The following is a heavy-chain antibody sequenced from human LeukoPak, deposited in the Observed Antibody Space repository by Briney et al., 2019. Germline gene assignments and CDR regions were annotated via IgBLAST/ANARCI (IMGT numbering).Heavy chain of an antibody. CDR3: ARSPVLLDY. Sequence: GASVKLSCKASGYTFIAYHMHWVRQPPGQGLEWMGIISPSGASTTYAQKFQGRVTMTGDTSTSTVYMELSSLRSEDTAVYYCARSPVLLDYWGQGTLVTVSS. D-gene: IGHD2/OR15-2a*01. J-gene: IGHJ4*02. V-gene: IGHV1-46*01. CDR2: ISPSGAST. CDR1: GYTFIAYH.